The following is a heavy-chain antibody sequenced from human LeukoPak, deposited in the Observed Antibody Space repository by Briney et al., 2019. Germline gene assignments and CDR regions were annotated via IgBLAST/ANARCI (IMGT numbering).Heavy chain of an antibody. Sequence: GGSLRLSCAASGFTFSSYAMSWVRQAPGKGLEWVSSISSSSSYIHYADSVKGRFTISRDNAKNSLYLQMNSLRAEDTAVYHCAREYPRGAAAPDYWGQGTLVTVSS. J-gene: IGHJ4*02. CDR2: ISSSSSYI. CDR1: GFTFSSYA. CDR3: AREYPRGAAAPDY. V-gene: IGHV3-21*01. D-gene: IGHD6-13*01.